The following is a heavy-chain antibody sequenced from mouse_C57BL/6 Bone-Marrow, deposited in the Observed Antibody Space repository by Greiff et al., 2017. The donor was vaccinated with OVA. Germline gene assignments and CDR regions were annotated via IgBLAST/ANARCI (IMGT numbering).Heavy chain of an antibody. CDR3: ARNDYDWFAY. D-gene: IGHD2-4*01. CDR1: GFTFSDYG. V-gene: IGHV5-17*01. CDR2: ISRGSSTI. Sequence: EVHLVESGGGLVKPGGSLKLSCAASGFTFSDYGMHWVRQAPEQGLEWVAYISRGSSTIYYADTVKGRFTISRDNAKNTLFLQMTSLRSEDTAMYYCARNDYDWFAYWGQGTLVTVSA. J-gene: IGHJ3*01.